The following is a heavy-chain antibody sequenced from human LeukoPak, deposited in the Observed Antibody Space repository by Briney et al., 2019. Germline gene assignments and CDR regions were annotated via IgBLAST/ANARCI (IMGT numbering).Heavy chain of an antibody. CDR1: GFTLSDYA. CDR3: AKKYYYDKSRFYRDVADS. Sequence: TGGALRLSCAASGFTLSDYAMTWVRQAPGKGVEWVSSIGRGGSTNYKDSGRGRFTNSRDNSKNTLYLQMSSLRDEDTAVYYCAKKYYYDKSRFYRDVADSWGLGTLVTVSS. J-gene: IGHJ4*02. CDR2: IGRGGST. D-gene: IGHD3-22*01. V-gene: IGHV3-23*02.